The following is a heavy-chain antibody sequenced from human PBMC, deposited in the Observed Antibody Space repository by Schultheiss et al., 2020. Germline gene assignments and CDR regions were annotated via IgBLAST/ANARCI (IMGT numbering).Heavy chain of an antibody. Sequence: GGSLRLSCAASGFTVSSNYMSWVRQAPGKGLEWVSIIYSGGSTYYADSVKGRFTISRDNSKNTLYLQMNSLRAEDTAVYYCARNLEAYYYYGMDVWGQGTTVTVPS. CDR1: GFTVSSNY. D-gene: IGHD1-1*01. J-gene: IGHJ6*02. CDR3: ARNLEAYYYYGMDV. CDR2: IYSGGST. V-gene: IGHV3-53*01.